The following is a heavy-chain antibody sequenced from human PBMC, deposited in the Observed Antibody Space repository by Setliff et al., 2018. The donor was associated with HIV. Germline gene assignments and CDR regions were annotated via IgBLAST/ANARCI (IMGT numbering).Heavy chain of an antibody. CDR2: LYHTGST. CDR3: VTMTTVIHWYFDL. Sequence: KTSETLSLTCTVSGGFISDHYWSWIRQPPGKGLEWLGSLYHTGSTYYNPSLKSRVTISVDTSKNQFSLKLSSVTAADTAVYYCVTMTTVIHWYFDLWGRGTLVTVSS. CDR1: GGFISDHY. V-gene: IGHV4-59*08. J-gene: IGHJ2*01. D-gene: IGHD4-17*01.